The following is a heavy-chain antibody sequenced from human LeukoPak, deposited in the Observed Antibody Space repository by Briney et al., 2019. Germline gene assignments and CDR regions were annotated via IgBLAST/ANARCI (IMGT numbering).Heavy chain of an antibody. CDR2: ISSSSSTI. CDR3: ARGLRGVIVGPSDY. Sequence: GGSLRLSCAASGFTFSSYSMNWVRQAPGKGLEWVSYISSSSSTIYYADSVKGRFTISRDNAKNSLYLQMNSLRAEDTAVYYCARGLRGVIVGPSDYWGQGTLVTVSS. CDR1: GFTFSSYS. V-gene: IGHV3-48*01. D-gene: IGHD3-10*01. J-gene: IGHJ4*02.